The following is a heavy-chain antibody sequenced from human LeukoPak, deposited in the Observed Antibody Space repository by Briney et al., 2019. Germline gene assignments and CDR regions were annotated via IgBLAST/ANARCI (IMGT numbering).Heavy chain of an antibody. CDR3: ARVLYYGSGSPRDY. D-gene: IGHD3-10*01. CDR1: GGSFRGYY. V-gene: IGHV4-34*01. Sequence: SETLSLTCAVYGGSFRGYYWSWIRQPPGKGLEWIGEINHSGSTNYNPSLKSRVTISVDTSKNQFSLKLSSVTAADTAVYYCARVLYYGSGSPRDYWGQGTLVTVSS. CDR2: INHSGST. J-gene: IGHJ4*02.